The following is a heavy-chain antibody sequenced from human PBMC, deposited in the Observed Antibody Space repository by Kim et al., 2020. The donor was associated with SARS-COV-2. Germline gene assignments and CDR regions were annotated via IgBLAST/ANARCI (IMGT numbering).Heavy chain of an antibody. D-gene: IGHD3-10*01. CDR2: IKQDGSEK. J-gene: IGHJ6*02. CDR1: GFTFSSYW. CDR3: ARDKRITMVRGVIGIYYYGMDV. V-gene: IGHV3-7*01. Sequence: GGSLRLSCAASGFTFSSYWMSWVRQAPGKGLEWVANIKQDGSEKYYVDSVKGRFTISRDNAKNSLYLQMNSLRAEDTAVYYCARDKRITMVRGVIGIYYYGMDVWGQGTTVTVSS.